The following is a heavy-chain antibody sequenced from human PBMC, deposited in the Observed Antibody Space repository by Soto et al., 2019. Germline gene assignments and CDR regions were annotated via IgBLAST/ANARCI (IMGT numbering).Heavy chain of an antibody. J-gene: IGHJ6*02. Sequence: EGQLLESGGGLVQPGGSLRLSCVASGFTFRSYAMAWVRQAPGKGLVWVSGISESGGKTNYAESVRGRFSISRDNSRNTLSLLMNNVTAEDTAIYYCAKDRATIFGVVWKYGMDVWGQGTTVSVSS. D-gene: IGHD3-3*01. CDR2: ISESGGKT. V-gene: IGHV3-23*01. CDR1: GFTFRSYA. CDR3: AKDRATIFGVVWKYGMDV.